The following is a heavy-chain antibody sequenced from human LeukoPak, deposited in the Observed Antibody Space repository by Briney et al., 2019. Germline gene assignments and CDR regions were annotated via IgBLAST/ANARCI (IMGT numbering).Heavy chain of an antibody. V-gene: IGHV3-23*01. CDR3: AKDLRQVPAAGNAFDI. CDR2: ISGSGGST. CDR1: GFTFSSYA. Sequence: GRSLRLSCAASGFTFSSYAMHWVRQAPGKGLEWVSAISGSGGSTYYADSVKGRFTISRDNSKNTLYLQMNSLRAEDTAVYYCAKDLRQVPAAGNAFDIWGQGTMVTVSS. J-gene: IGHJ3*02. D-gene: IGHD2-2*01.